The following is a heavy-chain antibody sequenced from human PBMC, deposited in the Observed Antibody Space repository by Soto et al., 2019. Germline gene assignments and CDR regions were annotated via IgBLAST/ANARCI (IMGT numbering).Heavy chain of an antibody. CDR1: GYTLTELS. Sequence: GASVKVSCKVSGYTLTELSIHRVPQAPGKGLDWMGGFDPEDGETIYAQKFQGRVTMTEDTSTDTAYMELSSLRSEDTAVYYCATVGAGEPGIYYSSYGMDVSGQGTTVTVSS. D-gene: IGHD3-16*01. J-gene: IGHJ6*02. CDR2: FDPEDGET. V-gene: IGHV1-24*01. CDR3: ATVGAGEPGIYYSSYGMDV.